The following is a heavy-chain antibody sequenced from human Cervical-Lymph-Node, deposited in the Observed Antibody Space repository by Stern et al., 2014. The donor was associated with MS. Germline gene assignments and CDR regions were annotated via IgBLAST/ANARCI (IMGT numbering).Heavy chain of an antibody. CDR2: FSSSGST. CDR1: GGAISSYY. J-gene: IGHJ4*02. Sequence: QLQLQESGPGLVKPSETLSLTCTVSGGAISSYYWSWIRQPPGKGLEWIGYFSSSGSTNYNPSLTRGVTMLVETPNNTSSLNLSTVTAADTAVYCCARNFRPPVNYYDALVYWGQGTLVTVSS. CDR3: ARNFRPPVNYYDALVY. D-gene: IGHD3-22*01. V-gene: IGHV4-59*01.